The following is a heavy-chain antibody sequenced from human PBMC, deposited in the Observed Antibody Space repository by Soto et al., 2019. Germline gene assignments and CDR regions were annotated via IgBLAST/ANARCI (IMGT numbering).Heavy chain of an antibody. V-gene: IGHV6-1*01. CDR3: ARDRESSSWSYYYYYGMDV. Sequence: SQTLSLTCAISGDSVSSNSAAWNWIRQSPSRGLEWLGRTYYRSKWYNDYAVSVKSRITINPDTSKNQFSLQLNSVTPEDTAVYYCARDRESSSWSYYYYYGMDVWGQGTTVTVSS. CDR2: TYYRSKWYN. D-gene: IGHD6-13*01. CDR1: GDSVSSNSAA. J-gene: IGHJ6*02.